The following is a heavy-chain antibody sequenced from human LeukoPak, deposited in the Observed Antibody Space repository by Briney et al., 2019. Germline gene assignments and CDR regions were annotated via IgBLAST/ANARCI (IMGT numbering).Heavy chain of an antibody. V-gene: IGHV4-4*07. CDR3: ARDRTSGWNYFDY. CDR1: GGSISSYY. D-gene: IGHD6-19*01. Sequence: SETLSLTCTVSGGSISSYYWSWTRQPAGKGLEWIGRMSSSGGTSYNPSLKSRVTMSLDTSKNQFSLRLSSVIAADTAVYFCARDRTSGWNYFDYWGQGTLVTVSS. CDR2: MSSSGGT. J-gene: IGHJ4*02.